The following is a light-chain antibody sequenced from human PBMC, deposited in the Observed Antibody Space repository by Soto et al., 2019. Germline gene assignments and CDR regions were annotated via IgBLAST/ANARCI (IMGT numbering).Light chain of an antibody. CDR2: ATS. CDR3: QQDYSTPRT. J-gene: IGKJ1*01. Sequence: DIKMTQSPSSLSASVGDRVTITCQASQSISNHLNWYQQKPRKAPEVLIYATSSLQSVVTASFSGSGCGTDFTLTIRSMQPDDFATYYLQQDYSTPRTFGQGTKGEV. CDR1: QSISNH. V-gene: IGKV1-39*01.